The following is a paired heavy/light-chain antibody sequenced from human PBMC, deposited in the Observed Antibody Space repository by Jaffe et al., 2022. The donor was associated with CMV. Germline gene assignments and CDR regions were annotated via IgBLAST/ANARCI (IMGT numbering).Heavy chain of an antibody. Sequence: EVKLVESGGGLVKPGGSLRLSCVASGFDFSTYTMNWVRQAPGKGLEWVSFITTGDEYIKYVDSVKGRFTISRDNAKKSLFLQINSLRADDTGVYYCARGEGIAADGSGAFDLWGQGTMVTVSS. CDR2: ITTGDEYI. D-gene: IGHD2-15*01. V-gene: IGHV3-21*01. J-gene: IGHJ3*01. CDR3: ARGEGIAADGSGAFDL. CDR1: GFDFSTYT.
Light chain of an antibody. Sequence: SYVLTQSPSVSVAPGKTATITCGGDNIGSQSVHWYQQRPGQAPVLVIFYDDRRPSGIPERFSGSNSGNTATLTIGRVEAGDEADYYCQVWDSNSDRVFGGGTKLTVL. CDR2: YDD. V-gene: IGLV3-21*04. CDR1: NIGSQS. CDR3: QVWDSNSDRV. J-gene: IGLJ2*01.